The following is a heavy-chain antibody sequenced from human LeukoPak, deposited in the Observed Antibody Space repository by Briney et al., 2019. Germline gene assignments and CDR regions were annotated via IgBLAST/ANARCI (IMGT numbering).Heavy chain of an antibody. CDR3: ASDIVSTSGDF. V-gene: IGHV3-11*01. J-gene: IGHJ4*02. CDR1: GFTFSDYY. CDR2: ITSSGSAI. Sequence: GGSLRLSCVAPGFTFSDYYMSWIRQAPGKALEWVSYITSSGSAIYYADSVKGRFTISRDNARNSLYLQMNGLRVDDTAIYYCASDIVSTSGDFWGQGTLVTVSS. D-gene: IGHD5/OR15-5a*01.